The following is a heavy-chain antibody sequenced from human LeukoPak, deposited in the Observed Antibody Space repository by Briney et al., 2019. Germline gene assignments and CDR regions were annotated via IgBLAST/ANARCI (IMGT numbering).Heavy chain of an antibody. Sequence: GGSLRLSCAASGFSYSTYAMHWVRQAPGKGLEWVAVISYDGANKYYADSVKGRFTISRDNSKNTLYLQMNSLRAEDTAVYYCARNEYSSTNWFDPWGQGTPVTVSS. V-gene: IGHV3-30-3*01. J-gene: IGHJ5*02. CDR2: ISYDGANK. D-gene: IGHD6-19*01. CDR1: GFSYSTYA. CDR3: ARNEYSSTNWFDP.